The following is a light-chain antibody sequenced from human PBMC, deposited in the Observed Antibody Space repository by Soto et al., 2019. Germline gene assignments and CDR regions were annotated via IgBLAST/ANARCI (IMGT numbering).Light chain of an antibody. V-gene: IGLV8-61*01. CDR3: VLFMGSATNWV. CDR2: FTN. CDR1: SGSVSTNHY. Sequence: QAVVTQEPSSSVSPGGTVTLTCGLRSGSVSTNHYPSWYQQTPGQAPRSLIYFTNTRSSGVPDRFSGSILGNKAALTITGAQADDESVYYCVLFMGSATNWVFGGGTKVTVL. J-gene: IGLJ3*02.